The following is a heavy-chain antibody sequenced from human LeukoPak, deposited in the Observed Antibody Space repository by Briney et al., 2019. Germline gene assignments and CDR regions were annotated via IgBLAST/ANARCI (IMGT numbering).Heavy chain of an antibody. V-gene: IGHV3-7*03. J-gene: IGHJ4*02. D-gene: IGHD3-22*01. Sequence: GGSLRLSCAASGFPFSTYWMSWVRQAPGKGLEWVANINQDGTEKYYVDSVKGRFTISRDYAKNSLYLQMNSLRAEDTALYYCARASGSGYYFYLDYWGQGTLVTVSS. CDR2: INQDGTEK. CDR1: GFPFSTYW. CDR3: ARASGSGYYFYLDY.